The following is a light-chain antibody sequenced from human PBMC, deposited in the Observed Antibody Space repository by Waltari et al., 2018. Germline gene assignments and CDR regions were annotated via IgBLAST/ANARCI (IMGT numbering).Light chain of an antibody. CDR2: DAS. CDR1: SGDVGAPNY. Sequence: QSVLTQSASVSGSPGQSITISCTGTSGDVGAPNYVSWYQQHPGKYPHLIMYDASKRPAGVSNRISASKSGHTASLTISGLQAEDEAHYYCNSYTSSTNVVFGGGTKLTVL. V-gene: IGLV2-14*03. CDR3: NSYTSSTNVV. J-gene: IGLJ2*01.